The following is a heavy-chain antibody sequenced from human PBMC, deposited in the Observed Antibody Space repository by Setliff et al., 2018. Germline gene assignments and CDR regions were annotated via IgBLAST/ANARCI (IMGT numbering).Heavy chain of an antibody. J-gene: IGHJ3*02. CDR3: ATTIVGVTLDAFDI. CDR1: GYTFTDYY. Sequence: GASVKVSCKVSGYTFTDYYMHWVQQAPGKGLEWMGRVDPEDGETIYAEKFQGRVTITTDTSTDTAYMELSSLRSEDTAVYYCATTIVGVTLDAFDIWGQGTMVTVSS. V-gene: IGHV1-69-2*01. D-gene: IGHD1-26*01. CDR2: VDPEDGET.